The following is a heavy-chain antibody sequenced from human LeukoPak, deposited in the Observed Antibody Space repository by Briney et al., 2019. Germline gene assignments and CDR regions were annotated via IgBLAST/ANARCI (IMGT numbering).Heavy chain of an antibody. D-gene: IGHD3-22*01. V-gene: IGHV1-69*10. J-gene: IGHJ6*02. CDR3: ARDSPPLIVVVIPFYYYGMDV. CDR1: GGAFSSYA. CDR2: IIPILGIA. Sequence: SVTVSCKASGGAFSSYAISWVRQAPGQGLEWMGRIIPILGIANYAQKFQGRVTITADKSTSTAYMELSSLRSEDTAVYYCARDSPPLIVVVIPFYYYGMDVWGQGTTVTVSS.